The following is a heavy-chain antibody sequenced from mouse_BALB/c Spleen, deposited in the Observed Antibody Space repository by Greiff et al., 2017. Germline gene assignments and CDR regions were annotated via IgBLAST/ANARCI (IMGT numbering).Heavy chain of an antibody. Sequence: VQLQESGPELVKPGASVRISCKASGYTFTSYYIHWVKQRPGQGLEWIGWIYPGNVNTKYNEKFKGKATLTADKSSSTAYMQLSSLTSEDSAVYFCARGDDYDKGLDYWGQGTTLTVSS. D-gene: IGHD2-4*01. J-gene: IGHJ2*01. CDR3: ARGDDYDKGLDY. CDR2: IYPGNVNT. CDR1: GYTFTSYY. V-gene: IGHV1S56*01.